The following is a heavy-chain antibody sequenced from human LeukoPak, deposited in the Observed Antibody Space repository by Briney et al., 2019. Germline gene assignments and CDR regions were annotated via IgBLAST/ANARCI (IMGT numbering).Heavy chain of an antibody. CDR1: GDSVSSNSAA. V-gene: IGHV6-1*01. CDR3: ARVKLRGRQHTYYYYYGMDV. J-gene: IGHJ6*02. D-gene: IGHD3-10*01. Sequence: SQTLSLTCAISGDSVSSNSAAWNWIRQSPSRGLEWLGRTYYRSKWYNDYAVSVKSRITINPDTSKNQFSLQLNSVTPEDTAIYYCARVKLRGRQHTYYYYYGMDVWGQGTTVTVSS. CDR2: TYYRSKWYN.